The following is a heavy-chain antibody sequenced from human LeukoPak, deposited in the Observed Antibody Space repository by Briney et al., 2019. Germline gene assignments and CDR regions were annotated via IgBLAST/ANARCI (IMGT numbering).Heavy chain of an antibody. CDR1: GGSISSYY. Sequence: SETLSLTCTVSGGSISSYYWSWIRQPPGKGLEGIGYIYYSGSTNYNPSLKSRVTMSVDTSKNQFSLKLSSVTAADTAVYYCARYALDRGFDPWGQGTLVTVSS. CDR3: ARYALDRGFDP. D-gene: IGHD3-22*01. CDR2: IYYSGST. V-gene: IGHV4-59*12. J-gene: IGHJ5*02.